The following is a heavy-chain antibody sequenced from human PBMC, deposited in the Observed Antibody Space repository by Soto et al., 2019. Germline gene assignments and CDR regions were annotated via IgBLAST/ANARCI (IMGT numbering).Heavy chain of an antibody. CDR1: GGSISSYY. V-gene: IGHV4-59*01. D-gene: IGHD6-13*01. CDR2: IYYSGST. CDR3: ARERAAADLNWFDP. J-gene: IGHJ5*02. Sequence: PSETLSLTCTVSGGSISSYYWSCIRQPPGKGLEWIGYIYYSGSTNYNPSLKSRVTISVDTSKNQFTLKLSPVTAADTDVYYCARERAAADLNWFDPWGQGTLVTVYS.